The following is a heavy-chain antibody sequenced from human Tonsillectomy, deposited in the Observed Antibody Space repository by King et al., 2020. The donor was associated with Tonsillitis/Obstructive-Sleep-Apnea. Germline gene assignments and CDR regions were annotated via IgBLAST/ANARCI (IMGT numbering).Heavy chain of an antibody. D-gene: IGHD6-19*01. V-gene: IGHV4-39*01. J-gene: IGHJ4*02. CDR2: ISYSGST. CDR3: ARHLGSSGWTPIYCDY. Sequence: QLQESGPGLVKPSETLSLTCTVSGGSIGSGNLHWGWIRQSPGKGLEWIGTISYSGSTYYKPSRKSRVTISVDTSKNQFSLKLTSVTAADTTIYYCARHLGSSGWTPIYCDYWGQGPLVAVSS. CDR1: GGSIGSGNLH.